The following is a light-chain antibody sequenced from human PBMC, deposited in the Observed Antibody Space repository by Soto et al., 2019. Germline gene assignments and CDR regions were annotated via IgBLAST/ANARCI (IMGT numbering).Light chain of an antibody. Sequence: EILLTQYPGTLSLSPGERATLSCGASQSVSKNYLAWYQQKPGQAPRLLIYGASNRATGIPDSFSGSASGTDFPLTISRLPPEDSAVYYCQQYGSPGTFGQGTKVNIK. CDR3: QQYGSPGT. V-gene: IGKV3-20*01. CDR2: GAS. J-gene: IGKJ1*01. CDR1: QSVSKNY.